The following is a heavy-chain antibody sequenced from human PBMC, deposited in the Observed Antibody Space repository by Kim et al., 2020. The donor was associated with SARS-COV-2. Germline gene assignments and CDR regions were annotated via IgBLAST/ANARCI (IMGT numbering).Heavy chain of an antibody. J-gene: IGHJ2*01. CDR1: RFTFSNSA. CDR2: IYRSGAGK. Sequence: GGSLRLSCAASRFTFSNSAMSWVRQAPGKGLEWVSGIYRSGAGKYYVDPVKGRFTISRDNSKNILYLQMNNLRAEDTAVYYCAKLLHVTTETFYWFFELWGRGTLVTVSS. CDR3: AKLLHVTTETFYWFFEL. D-gene: IGHD2-15*01. V-gene: IGHV3-23*01.